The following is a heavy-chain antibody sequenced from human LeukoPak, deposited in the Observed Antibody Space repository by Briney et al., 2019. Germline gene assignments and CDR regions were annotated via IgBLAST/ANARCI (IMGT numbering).Heavy chain of an antibody. CDR2: INWNGGST. D-gene: IGHD6-13*01. V-gene: IGHV3-20*04. Sequence: PGGSLRLSCAASGFTFDDYGMSWVRQAPGKGLECVSGINWNGGSTGYADSVKGRFTISRDNAKNSLYLQMNSLRAEDTALYYCARVYPYSSSSSSAFDIWGQGTMVTVSS. J-gene: IGHJ3*02. CDR3: ARVYPYSSSSSSAFDI. CDR1: GFTFDDYG.